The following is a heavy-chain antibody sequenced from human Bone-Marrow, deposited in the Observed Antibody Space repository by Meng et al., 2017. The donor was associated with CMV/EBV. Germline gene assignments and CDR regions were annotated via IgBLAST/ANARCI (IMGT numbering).Heavy chain of an antibody. J-gene: IGHJ4*02. CDR3: APYYYDSSGYYYDY. V-gene: IGHV4-39*07. Sequence: SETLSLTCTVSGGSISSSFYYWGWIRQPPGKGLEWIGSISYRGSIYYNSSLKSRVTISVDTSKNQFSLRLSSLTAADTAVYYCAPYYYDSSGYYYDYWGQGTLVTGSS. CDR1: GGSISSSFYY. D-gene: IGHD3-22*01. CDR2: ISYRGSI.